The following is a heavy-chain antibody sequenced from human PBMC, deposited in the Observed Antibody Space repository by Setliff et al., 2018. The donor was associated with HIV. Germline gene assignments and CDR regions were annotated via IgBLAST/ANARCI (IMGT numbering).Heavy chain of an antibody. J-gene: IGHJ4*02. CDR3: ARREGAGKFDY. V-gene: IGHV4-61*01. CDR1: DGSISSGSYY. Sequence: PSETLSLTCTVSDGSISSGSYYWSWIRQPPGKGLEWIGYIYTSGSTNYNPSLKSRVTMSVDTSKNQFSLKLSSVTAADTAVYYCARREGAGKFDYWGQGTLVTVSS. CDR2: IYTSGST.